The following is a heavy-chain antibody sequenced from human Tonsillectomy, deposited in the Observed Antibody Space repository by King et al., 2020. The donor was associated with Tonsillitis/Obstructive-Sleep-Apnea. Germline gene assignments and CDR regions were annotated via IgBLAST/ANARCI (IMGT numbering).Heavy chain of an antibody. CDR3: ARDLGSRGFDF. D-gene: IGHD7-27*01. J-gene: IGHJ4*02. CDR1: GYTFTSYY. V-gene: IGHV1-46*01. Sequence: QLVQSGAELKKPGASVTVSCKASGYTFTSYYIHWVRQAPGQGLEWMGVINASGGRPNYAQKFQGRVTMTRDTSTSTVYMDLCSLRSEDTAVYYCARDLGSRGFDFWGQGTLVTVSS. CDR2: INASGGRP.